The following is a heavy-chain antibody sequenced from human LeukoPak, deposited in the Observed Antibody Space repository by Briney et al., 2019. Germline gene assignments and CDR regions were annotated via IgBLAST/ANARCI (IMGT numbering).Heavy chain of an antibody. D-gene: IGHD5-12*01. CDR2: ISYDGSNK. Sequence: PGRSLRLSCAASGFTFSSYAMHWVRQAPGKGLEWVAVISYDGSNKYYADSVKGRFTISRDNSKNTLYLQMNSQRAEDTAVYYCARGIVATIYGAFDIWGQGAMVTVSS. CDR3: ARGIVATIYGAFDI. J-gene: IGHJ3*02. V-gene: IGHV3-30-3*01. CDR1: GFTFSSYA.